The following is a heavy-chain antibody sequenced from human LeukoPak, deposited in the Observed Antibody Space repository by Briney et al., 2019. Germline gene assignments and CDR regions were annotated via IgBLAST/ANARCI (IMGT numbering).Heavy chain of an antibody. Sequence: GGSLRLSCEASGFTFTKFWMSWVRQAPGKGLEWVACIYPDGNNKDYADSVKGRFIISRDNSKNILFLQMNSLRAADTAVYYCAKDWSGNYNWSDPWGQGTLVTVSS. D-gene: IGHD3-3*01. V-gene: IGHV3-30*02. CDR1: GFTFTKFW. J-gene: IGHJ5*02. CDR3: AKDWSGNYNWSDP. CDR2: IYPDGNNK.